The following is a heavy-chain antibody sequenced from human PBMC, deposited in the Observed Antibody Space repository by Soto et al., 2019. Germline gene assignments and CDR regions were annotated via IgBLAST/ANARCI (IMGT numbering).Heavy chain of an antibody. Sequence: SETLSLTCTVSGGSISSGDYYWSWIRQPPGKGLEWIGYIYYSGSTYYNPSLKSRVTISVDTSKNQFSLKLSSVTAADTAVYYCARAQLVGYYFDYWGQGTLVTVSS. J-gene: IGHJ4*02. CDR3: ARAQLVGYYFDY. CDR2: IYYSGST. CDR1: GGSISSGDYY. D-gene: IGHD1-26*01. V-gene: IGHV4-30-4*01.